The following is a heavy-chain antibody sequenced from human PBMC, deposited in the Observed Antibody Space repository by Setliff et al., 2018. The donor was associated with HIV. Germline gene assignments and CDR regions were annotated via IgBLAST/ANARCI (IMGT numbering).Heavy chain of an antibody. CDR1: GDSISSYY. J-gene: IGHJ4*02. Sequence: SETLSLTCTVSGDSISSYYWSWIRQPAGKGLEWIGRVYTSGNTNYNPSLKSRVTMSVDTSKKQFSLNLSSVTAADTGVYYCARDVYSYGRFYFDYWGQGTRVTVSS. CDR3: ARDVYSYGRFYFDY. V-gene: IGHV4-4*07. CDR2: VYTSGNT. D-gene: IGHD5-18*01.